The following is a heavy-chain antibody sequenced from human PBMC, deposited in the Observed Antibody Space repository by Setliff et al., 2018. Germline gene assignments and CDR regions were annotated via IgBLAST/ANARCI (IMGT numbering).Heavy chain of an antibody. D-gene: IGHD3-9*01. CDR3: AGTPARGTTWLSPFDY. J-gene: IGHJ4*02. CDR1: GGSFDSGTHY. Sequence: SEILSLTCTVTGGSFDSGTHYWSWIRQPAGKVPEWIGLIQGTGNTNYNPSLQSRATISIDTSKNQISLKITSVTAADTALYSCAGTPARGTTWLSPFDYWGQGIQVTVS. CDR2: IQGTGNT. V-gene: IGHV4-61*02.